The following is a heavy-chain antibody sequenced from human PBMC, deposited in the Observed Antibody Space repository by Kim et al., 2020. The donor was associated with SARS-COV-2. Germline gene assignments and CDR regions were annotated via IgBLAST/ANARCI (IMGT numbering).Heavy chain of an antibody. V-gene: IGHV4-59*01. CDR3: ARVVSSSWYIAYYYYMDV. J-gene: IGHJ6*03. CDR2: IYYSGST. Sequence: SETLSLTCTVSGGSISSYYWSWIRQPPGKGLEWIGYIYYSGSTNYNPSLKSRVTISVDTSKNQFSLKLSSVTAADTAVYYCARVVSSSWYIAYYYYMDVWGKGTTVTVSS. CDR1: GGSISSYY. D-gene: IGHD6-13*01.